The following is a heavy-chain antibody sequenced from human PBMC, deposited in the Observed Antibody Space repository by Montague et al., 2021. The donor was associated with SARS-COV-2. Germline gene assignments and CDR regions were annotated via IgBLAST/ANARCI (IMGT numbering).Heavy chain of an antibody. D-gene: IGHD3-16*01. J-gene: IGHJ5*02. CDR2: IYPGDSDT. V-gene: IGHV5-51*03. CDR3: ARVRPHGGSLTLGGFDP. CDR1: GYIFTKYW. Sequence: QSGEEVKTPGESLTISCNASGYIFTKYWIGWVRQMPGKGLEWMGIIYPGDSDTRYSPSFQGQVTMSVDKSISTAYLQWSRLKVSDTAIYFCARVRPHGGSLTLGGFDPWGQGTLVSVAS.